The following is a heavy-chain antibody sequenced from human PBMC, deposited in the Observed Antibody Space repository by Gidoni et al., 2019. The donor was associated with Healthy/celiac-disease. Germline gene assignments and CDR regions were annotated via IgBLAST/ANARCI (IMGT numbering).Heavy chain of an antibody. J-gene: IGHJ4*02. V-gene: IGHV4-59*01. CDR3: ARTGMEWLLLDY. CDR2: IYYSGST. D-gene: IGHD3-3*01. Sequence: QVQLQESGPGLVKPSETLSLTCPVSGGSISSYYWSWIRQPPGKGLEWIGYIYYSGSTNYNPSLKSRVTISVDTSKNQFSLKLSSVTAADTAVYYCARTGMEWLLLDYWGQGTLVTVSS. CDR1: GGSISSYY.